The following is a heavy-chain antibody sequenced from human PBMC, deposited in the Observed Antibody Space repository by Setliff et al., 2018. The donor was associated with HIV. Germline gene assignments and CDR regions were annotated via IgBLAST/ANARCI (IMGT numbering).Heavy chain of an antibody. CDR3: ARPTNIDTLYYGSQSFYMYYYGMDV. CDR1: GFTFSTYW. V-gene: IGHV3-7*01. D-gene: IGHD3-10*01. CDR2: IKQDGSEE. J-gene: IGHJ6*02. Sequence: HPGGSLRLSCAASGFTFSTYWMIWVRQAPGKGLEWVAKIKQDGSEEYYVDSVKGRFTISRDNAKNSVYLQMNSLRGEDTAVYFCARPTNIDTLYYGSQSFYMYYYGMDVWGQGTTVTVSS.